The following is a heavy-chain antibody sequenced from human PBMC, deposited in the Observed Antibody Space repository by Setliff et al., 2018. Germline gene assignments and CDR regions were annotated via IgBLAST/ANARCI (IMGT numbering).Heavy chain of an antibody. V-gene: IGHV4-34*01. D-gene: IGHD3-22*01. CDR1: GGSISDYY. J-gene: IGHJ4*02. CDR2: INHSGST. CDR3: ARGPVMIVATGYFDY. Sequence: SETLSLTCGGYGGSISDYYWSWIRQPPGKGLEWIGEINHSGSTNYNPSLKSRVTISLDTSENQFSLKLSSVTAADTAVYYCARGPVMIVATGYFDYWGQGTLVTVSS.